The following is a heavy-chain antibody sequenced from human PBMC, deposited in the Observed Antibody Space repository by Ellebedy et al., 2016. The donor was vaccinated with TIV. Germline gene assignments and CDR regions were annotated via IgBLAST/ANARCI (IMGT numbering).Heavy chain of an antibody. CDR3: AIRYSSGWSLDY. CDR2: INPSGGRT. Sequence: ASVKVSCXASGYTFTNYYMHWVRQAPGQGLEWMGIINPSGGRTSYAQKFQGRVTMTRDTSTSTVYMELSSLRSEDTAVYYCAIRYSSGWSLDYWGQGTLVTVSS. CDR1: GYTFTNYY. D-gene: IGHD6-19*01. V-gene: IGHV1-46*01. J-gene: IGHJ4*02.